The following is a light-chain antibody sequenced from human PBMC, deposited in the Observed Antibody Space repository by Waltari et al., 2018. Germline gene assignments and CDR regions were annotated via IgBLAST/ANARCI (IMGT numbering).Light chain of an antibody. J-gene: IGKJ1*01. V-gene: IGKV4-1*01. CDR1: QSLLFASNNKNY. CDR3: QQYFTTPRA. Sequence: DIVMTQSPDSLAVSLGERATVHCRSSQSLLFASNNKNYLAWYQQKPGQPPKLLIYRASTLDCGVPNRFSGSGSGTDFTLTISSLQAEDVGVYYCQQYFTTPRAFGQGTKVEIK. CDR2: RAS.